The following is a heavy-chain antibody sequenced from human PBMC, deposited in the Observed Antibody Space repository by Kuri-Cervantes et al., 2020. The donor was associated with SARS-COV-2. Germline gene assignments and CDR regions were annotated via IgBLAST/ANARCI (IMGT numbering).Heavy chain of an antibody. CDR3: ARDDSSWGPNWFDP. CDR1: GITFSSYE. D-gene: IGHD6-6*01. V-gene: IGHV3-48*03. CDR2: ISSSGSTI. J-gene: IGHJ5*02. Sequence: GGSLRLSCAASGITFSSYEMNWVRQAPGKGLEWVSYISSSGSTIYYADSVKGRFTISRDNAKNSLYLQMNSLRAEDTAVYYCARDDSSWGPNWFDPWGQGTLVTVSS.